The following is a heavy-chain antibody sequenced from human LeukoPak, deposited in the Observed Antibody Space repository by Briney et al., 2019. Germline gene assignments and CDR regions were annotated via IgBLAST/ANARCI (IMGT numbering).Heavy chain of an antibody. Sequence: PSDPLSLTCTVSGRSITDTNYYWRWIRQPPGKGLEWNASISYSGCTYFNPSLKSRVTISVDTSKSEFSLKLSSMTAADTAVYYCARSCGSTSCSDGDWFDPWGQGTLVTVSS. CDR1: GRSITDTNYY. D-gene: IGHD2-2*01. CDR3: ARSCGSTSCSDGDWFDP. V-gene: IGHV4-39*01. CDR2: ISYSGCT. J-gene: IGHJ5*02.